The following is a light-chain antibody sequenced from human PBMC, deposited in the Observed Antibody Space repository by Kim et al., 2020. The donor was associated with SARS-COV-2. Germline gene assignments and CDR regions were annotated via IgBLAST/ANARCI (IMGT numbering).Light chain of an antibody. J-gene: IGKJ3*01. CDR2: AAS. Sequence: AIRITQSPSSLSASTGDRVTITCRASQGISSYLAWYQQKPGKAPKLLIYAASTLQSGVPSRFSGSGSGTDFTLTISCLQSEDFATYYCQQYYSYSTFGPGTKVDIK. V-gene: IGKV1-8*01. CDR3: QQYYSYST. CDR1: QGISSY.